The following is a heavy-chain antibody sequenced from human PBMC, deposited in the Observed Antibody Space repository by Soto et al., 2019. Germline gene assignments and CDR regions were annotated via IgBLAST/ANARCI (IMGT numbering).Heavy chain of an antibody. V-gene: IGHV1-8*01. CDR2: MNPNSGNT. CDR3: ARIVRRWLEIGY. Sequence: ASVKVSCKASGYTFTSYDINWVRQATGQGLEWMGWMNPNSGNTGYAQKFQGRVTMTRNTSTSTAYMELSSLRSEDTAVYYCARIVRRWLEIGYWGQGTLVTVSS. D-gene: IGHD6-6*01. J-gene: IGHJ4*02. CDR1: GYTFTSYD.